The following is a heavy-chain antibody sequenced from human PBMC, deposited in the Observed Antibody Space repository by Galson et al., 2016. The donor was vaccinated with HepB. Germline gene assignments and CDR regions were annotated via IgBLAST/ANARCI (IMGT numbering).Heavy chain of an antibody. J-gene: IGHJ6*02. CDR3: ARRQLLFGYNQDV. CDR2: IRPYNGVT. D-gene: IGHD2-21*01. CDR1: GYSFVGFG. V-gene: IGHV1-18*01. Sequence: SCKASGYSFVGFGLAWVRQAPGQGFEWMGWIRPYNGVTDYAQKFQGRLTMSTDTSTNTAYMELSSLRSDDTAVYYCARRQLLFGYNQDVWGQGTTVTVSS.